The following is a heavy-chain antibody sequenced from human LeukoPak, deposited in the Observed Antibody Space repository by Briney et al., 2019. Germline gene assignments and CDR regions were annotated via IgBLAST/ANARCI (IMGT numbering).Heavy chain of an antibody. CDR3: ARVGTAEGTLEDY. V-gene: IGHV3-7*01. J-gene: IGHJ4*02. D-gene: IGHD6-13*01. Sequence: GGSLRLAYAAAGFTLSSDWMSSVRQPPGKWRGWVANIKHEGSKKYYVDSVKGRFTISRDHAKNCLYLQMNSLRAEDTAVYYCARVGTAEGTLEDYWGQGTLVTVSS. CDR1: GFTLSSDW. CDR2: IKHEGSKK.